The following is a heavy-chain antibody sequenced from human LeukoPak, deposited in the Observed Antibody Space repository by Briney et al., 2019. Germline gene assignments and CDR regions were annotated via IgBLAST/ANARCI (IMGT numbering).Heavy chain of an antibody. Sequence: SETLSLTCIVSGGFLSNSIYYWAWIRQPPGEGLEWIGSIHYSGKTYYYPSLKSRVTMSVDTSKNQFSLKLSSVTAADTAVYYCARRCGGDCYSKMGLDLWGQGTAVTVSS. V-gene: IGHV4-39*01. J-gene: IGHJ5*02. CDR3: ARRCGGDCYSKMGLDL. D-gene: IGHD2-21*02. CDR2: IHYSGKT. CDR1: GGFLSNSIYY.